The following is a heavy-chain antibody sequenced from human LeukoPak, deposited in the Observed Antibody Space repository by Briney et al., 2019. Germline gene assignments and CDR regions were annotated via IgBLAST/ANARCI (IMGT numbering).Heavy chain of an antibody. Sequence: PGGSLRLSCAASGFTFSSYWMYWVRQAPGKGLVWVSRINTDVSSTRYADSVKGRFTISRDNAKNTLYLQMNSLRAEDTAVYYCAREQFSGFDYWGQGTLVTVSS. CDR3: AREQFSGFDY. D-gene: IGHD3-10*01. J-gene: IGHJ4*02. CDR2: INTDVSST. CDR1: GFTFSSYW. V-gene: IGHV3-74*01.